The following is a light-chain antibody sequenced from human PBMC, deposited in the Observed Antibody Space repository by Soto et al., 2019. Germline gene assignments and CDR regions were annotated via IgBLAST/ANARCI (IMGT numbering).Light chain of an antibody. CDR2: GSS. Sequence: EIVLTQSPGTLSLSPGERATLSCRASQSVRSTYVAWIQQKPGQAPRLLIYGSSSRASGIPDRFSGSGSGTDFTLTISRLEPEDFAVYYCQQYETSPTWTFGQGTRVEI. CDR3: QQYETSPTWT. CDR1: QSVRSTY. J-gene: IGKJ1*01. V-gene: IGKV3-20*01.